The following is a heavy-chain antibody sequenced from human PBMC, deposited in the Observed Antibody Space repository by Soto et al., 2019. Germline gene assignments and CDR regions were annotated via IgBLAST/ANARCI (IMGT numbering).Heavy chain of an antibody. CDR1: GGSISSGAYY. D-gene: IGHD4-17*01. CDR3: ARDNYGDTYYFDS. CDR2: IYYSGST. J-gene: IGHJ4*02. V-gene: IGHV4-30-4*01. Sequence: QVQLQESGPGLVKPSQTLSLTCTVSGGSISSGAYYWSWVRQPPGKGLEWIGYIYYSGSTYYNPSLKSRVTISVDTSKNQFSLKLSSVTATDTAVYYCARDNYGDTYYFDSWGQGTLVTVSS.